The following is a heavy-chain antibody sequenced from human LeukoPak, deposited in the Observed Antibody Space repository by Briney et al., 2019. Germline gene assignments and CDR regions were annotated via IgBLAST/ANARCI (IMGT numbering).Heavy chain of an antibody. J-gene: IGHJ4*02. Sequence: PGGSLRLSCAASGFTFTNYAMTWVRQAPGKGLEWVSTISNSGGITDYADSVKGRFTISRDNSENTLYLQMNRLRAEDTAVYYCARRRNDYRGDDYWGQGTLVTVSS. CDR1: GFTFTNYA. D-gene: IGHD5-24*01. CDR2: ISNSGGIT. CDR3: ARRRNDYRGDDY. V-gene: IGHV3-23*01.